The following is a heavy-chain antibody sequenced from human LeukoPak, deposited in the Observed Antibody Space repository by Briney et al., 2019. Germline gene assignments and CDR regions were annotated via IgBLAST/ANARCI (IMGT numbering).Heavy chain of an antibody. J-gene: IGHJ3*02. D-gene: IGHD4-17*01. CDR1: GYTLTELS. V-gene: IGHV1-24*01. CDR3: ARTITHDYGDYGAFDI. Sequence: GASVKVSCKVSGYTLTELSMHWVRQAPGKGLEWMGGFDPEDGETIYAQKFQGRVTMTEDTSTDTAYMELSSLRSEDTAVYYCARTITHDYGDYGAFDIWGQGTMVTVSS. CDR2: FDPEDGET.